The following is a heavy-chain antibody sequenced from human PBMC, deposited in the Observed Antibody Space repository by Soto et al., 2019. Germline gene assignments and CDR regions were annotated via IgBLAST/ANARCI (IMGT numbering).Heavy chain of an antibody. J-gene: IGHJ5*02. Sequence: LRLSCAPSGFTFSISSMNWGLQAPGKGLEWVSSISSSSSYIYYADSVKGRFTISRDNAKNSLYLQMNSLRAEDTAVYYCARDVWFGEFFPWGQGTLVNVSS. CDR2: ISSSSSYI. D-gene: IGHD3-10*01. CDR3: ARDVWFGEFFP. V-gene: IGHV3-21*01. CDR1: GFTFSISS.